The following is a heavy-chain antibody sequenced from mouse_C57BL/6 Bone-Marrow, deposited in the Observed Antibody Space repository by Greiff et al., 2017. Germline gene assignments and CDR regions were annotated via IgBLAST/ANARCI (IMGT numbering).Heavy chain of an antibody. J-gene: IGHJ4*01. CDR2: IYPGGGYT. CDR1: GYTFTNYW. D-gene: IGHD3-1*01. V-gene: IGHV1-63*01. CDR3: AREGAYYYAMDY. Sequence: QVQLQQSGAELVRPGTSVKMSCKASGYTFTNYWIGWAKQRPGHGLEWIGDIYPGGGYTNYNEKFKGKATLTADKSSSTASMQFSSLTSEDSAIYYYAREGAYYYAMDYWGQGTSVTVSS.